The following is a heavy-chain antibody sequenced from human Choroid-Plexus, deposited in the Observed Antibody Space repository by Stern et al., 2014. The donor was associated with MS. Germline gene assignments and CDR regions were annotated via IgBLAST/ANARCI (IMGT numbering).Heavy chain of an antibody. V-gene: IGHV1-2*02. Sequence: VQLVQSGAEVKKPGASGKVSCKTSGYIFTGYYIHWVRQAPGQGLEWMDWITPNTGGTKYAQKFQGRVTMSRDTSISTAYVELSSLTSDDTAVYYCARDQRGITIFGVVTDYYYLGMDVWGQGTTVTVSS. CDR3: ARDQRGITIFGVVTDYYYLGMDV. D-gene: IGHD3-3*01. CDR2: ITPNTGGT. J-gene: IGHJ6*02. CDR1: GYIFTGYY.